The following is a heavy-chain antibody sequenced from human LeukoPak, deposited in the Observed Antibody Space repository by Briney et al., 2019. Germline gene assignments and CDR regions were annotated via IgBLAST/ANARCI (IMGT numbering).Heavy chain of an antibody. CDR1: GGSFSGYY. Sequence: SETLSLTCAVYGGSFSGYYWSWIRQPPGKGLEWIGEINHSGSTNYNPSLESRVTISVDTSKNQFSLKLSSVTAADTAVYYCARGCSSTSCYWFDPWGQGTLVTVSS. CDR3: ARGCSSTSCYWFDP. D-gene: IGHD2-2*01. J-gene: IGHJ5*02. V-gene: IGHV4-34*01. CDR2: INHSGST.